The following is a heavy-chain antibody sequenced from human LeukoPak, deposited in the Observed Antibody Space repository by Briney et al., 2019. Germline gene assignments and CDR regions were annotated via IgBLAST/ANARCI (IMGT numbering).Heavy chain of an antibody. J-gene: IGHJ6*03. V-gene: IGHV4-59*01. CDR2: IYYSGST. D-gene: IGHD3-3*01. Sequence: KPSETLSLTCTGSGGSISSYYWSWIRQPPGKGLEWIGYIYYSGSTNYNPSLKSRVTISVDTSKNQSSLKLSSVTAADTAVYYCARASNYDFWSGSALYYYMDVWGKGTTVTVSS. CDR1: GGSISSYY. CDR3: ARASNYDFWSGSALYYYMDV.